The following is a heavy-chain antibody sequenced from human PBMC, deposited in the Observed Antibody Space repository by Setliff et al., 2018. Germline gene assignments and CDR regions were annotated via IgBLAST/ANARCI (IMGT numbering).Heavy chain of an antibody. V-gene: IGHV4-61*02. CDR1: GGSITSGSYY. CDR2: LHTSGTT. D-gene: IGHD1-26*01. J-gene: IGHJ4*02. Sequence: LSLTCAVSGGSITSGSYYWSWIRQPAGEGLEWIGRLHTSGTTVYNPSLTGRVTISADTSTNHFSLKLTSVTAADTAVYYCARDNTIVGATDYWGQGALVTVS. CDR3: ARDNTIVGATDY.